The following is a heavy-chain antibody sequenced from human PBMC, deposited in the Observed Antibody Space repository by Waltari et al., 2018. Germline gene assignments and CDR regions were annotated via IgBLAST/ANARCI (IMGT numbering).Heavy chain of an antibody. V-gene: IGHV1-69*13. CDR1: GCTFSSYA. CDR2: IIPIFGTA. D-gene: IGHD3-9*01. Sequence: QVQLVQSGAEVKKPGSSVKVSCKASGCTFSSYAISWVRQATGQGLEWMGGIIPIFGTANYAQKFQGRVKITADESTSTAYMELSSLRSEDTAVYYCARQHYDILTGYPEFNWFDPWGQGTLVTVSS. CDR3: ARQHYDILTGYPEFNWFDP. J-gene: IGHJ5*02.